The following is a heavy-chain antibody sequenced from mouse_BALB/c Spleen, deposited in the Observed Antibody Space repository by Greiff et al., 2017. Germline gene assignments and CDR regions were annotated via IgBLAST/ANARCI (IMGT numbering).Heavy chain of an antibody. J-gene: IGHJ2*01. V-gene: IGHV3-1*02. CDR1: GYSITSGYS. D-gene: IGHD1-1*01. Sequence: EVKLLESGPDLVKPSQSLSLTCTVTGYSITSGYSWHWIRQFPGNKLEWMGYIHYSGSTNYNSSLKSRISIPRDTSKNQFFLQLNSVTTEDTATYYCARDYGDYFDDWGQGTTLTVSS. CDR3: ARDYGDYFDD. CDR2: IHYSGST.